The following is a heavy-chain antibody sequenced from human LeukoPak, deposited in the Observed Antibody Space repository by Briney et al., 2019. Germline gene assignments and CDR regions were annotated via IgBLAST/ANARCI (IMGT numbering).Heavy chain of an antibody. CDR2: ISSSSSYI. J-gene: IGHJ3*02. CDR3: ARDPTWGSVAFDI. CDR1: GFTFSSYS. Sequence: GGSLRLSCAASGFTFSSYSMNWVRQAPGKGLEWVSSISSSSSYIYYADSVKGRFTISRDNAKNSLYLQMNSLRAEDTAVYYRARDPTWGSVAFDIWGQGTMVTVSS. D-gene: IGHD7-27*01. V-gene: IGHV3-21*01.